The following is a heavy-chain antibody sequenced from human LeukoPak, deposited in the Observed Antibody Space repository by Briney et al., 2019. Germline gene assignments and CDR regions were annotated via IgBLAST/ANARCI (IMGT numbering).Heavy chain of an antibody. V-gene: IGHV3-23*01. D-gene: IGHD4-17*01. Sequence: GGSLRLSCAASGFTFSSYTMSWVRQAPGEGLEWLSAISGRGESTFYAPSVKGRFAISRDNSDNTLYLQMSSLRVDDTAVYFCAKERQTGDYFTSDYWGQGTLVTVSS. J-gene: IGHJ4*02. CDR1: GFTFSSYT. CDR3: AKERQTGDYFTSDY. CDR2: ISGRGEST.